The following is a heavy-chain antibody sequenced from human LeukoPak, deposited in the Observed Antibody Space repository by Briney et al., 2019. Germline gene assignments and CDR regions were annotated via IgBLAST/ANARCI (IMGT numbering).Heavy chain of an antibody. CDR3: ARRTITAGGDCLDY. V-gene: IGHV3-23*01. CDR2: ISGSGDGT. J-gene: IGHJ4*02. CDR1: GFTFSNYA. Sequence: GGSLRLSCAASGFTFSNYAMNWVRQAPGKGLEWVSAISGSGDGTYYADSVKGRFTISRDNSKSTLYLQIDSLTTDDTAIYYCARRTITAGGDCLDYWGQGTLITVSS. D-gene: IGHD2-21*02.